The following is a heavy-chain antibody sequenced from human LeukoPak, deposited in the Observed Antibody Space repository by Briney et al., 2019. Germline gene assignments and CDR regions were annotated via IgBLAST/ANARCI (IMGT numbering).Heavy chain of an antibody. Sequence: GGSLRLPCAASGFTFSSYGMHWVRQAPGKGLEWVAVISYDGSNKYYADSVKGRFTISRDNSKNTLYLQMNSLRAEDTAVYYCAKGMVFWSGYYKEEFDYWGQGTLVTVSS. V-gene: IGHV3-30*18. J-gene: IGHJ4*02. CDR1: GFTFSSYG. CDR3: AKGMVFWSGYYKEEFDY. D-gene: IGHD3-3*01. CDR2: ISYDGSNK.